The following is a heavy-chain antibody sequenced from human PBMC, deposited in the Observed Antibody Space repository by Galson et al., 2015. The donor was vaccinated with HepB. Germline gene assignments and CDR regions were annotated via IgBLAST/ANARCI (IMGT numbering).Heavy chain of an antibody. D-gene: IGHD3-22*01. CDR1: GFTFSSYA. J-gene: IGHJ4*02. CDR3: AKDRHGGPMIVVPNTMGY. Sequence: SLRLSCAASGFTFSSYAMSWVRQAPGKGLEWVSAISGSGGSTYYADSVKGRFTISRDNSKNTLYLQMNSLRAEDTAVYYCAKDRHGGPMIVVPNTMGYWGQGTLVTVSS. V-gene: IGHV3-23*01. CDR2: ISGSGGST.